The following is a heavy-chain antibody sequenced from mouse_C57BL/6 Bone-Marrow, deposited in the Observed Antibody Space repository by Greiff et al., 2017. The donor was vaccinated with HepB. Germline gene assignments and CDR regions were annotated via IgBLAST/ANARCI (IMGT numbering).Heavy chain of an antibody. Sequence: DVQLVESGGGLVKPGGSLKLSCAASGFTFSSYTMSWVRQTPEKRLEWVATISGGGGNTYYPDSVKGRFTISRDNAKNTLYLQMSSLRSEDTALYYCARDGYYPLYAMDYWGQGTSVTVSS. J-gene: IGHJ4*01. CDR2: ISGGGGNT. CDR1: GFTFSSYT. CDR3: ARDGYYPLYAMDY. V-gene: IGHV5-9*01. D-gene: IGHD2-3*01.